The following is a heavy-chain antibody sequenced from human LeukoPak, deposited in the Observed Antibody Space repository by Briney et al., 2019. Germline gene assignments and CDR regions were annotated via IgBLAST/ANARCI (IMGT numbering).Heavy chain of an antibody. J-gene: IGHJ4*02. Sequence: SEALSLTCTVSGGSISSYYWSWIRQPPGKGLEWIGYIYYSGSTNYIPSLKSRVTISVDTSKNQFSLKLSSVTAADTAVYYCASRYFCSSTSCYTFDYWGQGTLVTVSS. CDR3: ASRYFCSSTSCYTFDY. CDR2: IYYSGST. V-gene: IGHV4-59*01. D-gene: IGHD2-2*02. CDR1: GGSISSYY.